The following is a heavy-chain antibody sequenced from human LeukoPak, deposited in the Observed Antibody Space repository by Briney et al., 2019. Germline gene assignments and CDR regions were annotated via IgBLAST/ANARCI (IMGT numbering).Heavy chain of an antibody. J-gene: IGHJ4*02. V-gene: IGHV3-23*01. CDR2: ITAIYGNT. CDR3: AKDGGLWVSAHWGDS. CDR1: GFTFSSYT. D-gene: IGHD2-15*01. Sequence: GGALRLSCAASGFTFSSYTTSWVRQAPGRGLEGVSPITAIYGNTYSADSGKGRFTVSRDNSNNTLFLQMNSLRAEDTAVYYSAKDGGLWVSAHWGDSWGRGTLVTVSS.